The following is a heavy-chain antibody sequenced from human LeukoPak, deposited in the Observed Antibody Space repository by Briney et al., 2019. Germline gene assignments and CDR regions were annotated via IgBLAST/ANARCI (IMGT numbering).Heavy chain of an antibody. V-gene: IGHV4-4*02. D-gene: IGHD2-15*01. J-gene: IGHJ5*02. CDR1: GASVSSDNW. CDR2: ILYTGDT. CDR3: ARAQRGCSANSCYLDP. Sequence: SETLSLTCAVSGASVSSDNWWNWARQSPGKGLEWIAEILYTGDTNYNPSLRSRVTLSIDNSNNEASLKLASVTAADSAVYYCARAQRGCSANSCYLDPWGPGILVTVSS.